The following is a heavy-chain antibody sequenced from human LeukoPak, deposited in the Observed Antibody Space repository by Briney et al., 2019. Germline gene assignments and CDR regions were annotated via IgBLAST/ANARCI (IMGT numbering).Heavy chain of an antibody. CDR3: ARGDTAMGYGGYYFDY. CDR1: GFTFSSYS. CDR2: ISSSSSYI. J-gene: IGHJ4*02. Sequence: GGSLRLSCAASGFTFSSYSMNWVRQASGKGLEWVSSISSSSSYIYYADSVKGRFTISRDNAKNSLYLQMNSLRAEDTAVYYCARGDTAMGYGGYYFDYWGQGTLVTVSS. D-gene: IGHD5-18*01. V-gene: IGHV3-21*01.